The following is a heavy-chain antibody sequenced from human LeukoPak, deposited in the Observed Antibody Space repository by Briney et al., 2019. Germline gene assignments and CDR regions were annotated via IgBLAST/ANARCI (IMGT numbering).Heavy chain of an antibody. V-gene: IGHV3-7*01. CDR3: VRGLSGYTSSLGY. Sequence: GSLRLSCAASGFTFSRYWMSWVRQAPGKGLEWVANMKEDGSEKYYVDSVKGRFTISRDNAKNTLYLQMNSLRAEDTAVYYCVRGLSGYTSSLGYWGQGTLVTVSS. D-gene: IGHD6-6*01. J-gene: IGHJ4*02. CDR1: GFTFSRYW. CDR2: MKEDGSEK.